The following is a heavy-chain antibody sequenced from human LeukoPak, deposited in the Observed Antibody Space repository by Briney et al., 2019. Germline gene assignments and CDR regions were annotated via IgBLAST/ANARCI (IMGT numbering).Heavy chain of an antibody. D-gene: IGHD6-13*01. J-gene: IGHJ3*02. V-gene: IGHV3-48*01. CDR2: ISSSSTI. Sequence: PGGSLRLSCAASGFTFSSYSMNWVRQAPGKGLEWVSYISSSSTIYYADSVKGRFTISRDNAKNSLYLQMNSLRAEDTAVYYCARDQGYSSSWFGDAFDIWGQGTMVTVSS. CDR1: GFTFSSYS. CDR3: ARDQGYSSSWFGDAFDI.